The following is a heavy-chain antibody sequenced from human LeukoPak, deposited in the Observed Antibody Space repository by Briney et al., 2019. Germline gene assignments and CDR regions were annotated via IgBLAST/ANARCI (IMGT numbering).Heavy chain of an antibody. CDR2: MYYSGNS. V-gene: IGHV4-39*02. D-gene: IGHD1-26*01. CDR1: GGSISSSNYY. Sequence: PSETLSLTCTVAGGSISSSNYYWGWIRQPPGKGLEWVAAMYYSGNSYYNPSLKSRVTISLDTSNNHFSLKLSSVTAADTAMYYCGSGINDDWGQGTLVTVSS. J-gene: IGHJ4*02. CDR3: GSGINDD.